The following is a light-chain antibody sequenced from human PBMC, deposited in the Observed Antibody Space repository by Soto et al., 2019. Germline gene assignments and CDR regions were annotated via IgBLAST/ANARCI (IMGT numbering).Light chain of an antibody. CDR3: QDRSNWPLFT. Sequence: ENVLTQSPVTLSLSLGEGATLSCRASQSVSGYLAWYQQIPGQAPRLLIYDVSQRAPGIPARFTGSGSGTDFTLTISRLEPEDFAVYYCQDRSNWPLFTFGRGTKVEIK. V-gene: IGKV3-11*01. J-gene: IGKJ4*01. CDR1: QSVSGY. CDR2: DVS.